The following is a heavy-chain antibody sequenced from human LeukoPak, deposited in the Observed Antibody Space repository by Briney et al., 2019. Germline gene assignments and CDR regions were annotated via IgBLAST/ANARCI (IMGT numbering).Heavy chain of an antibody. V-gene: IGHV1-24*01. CDR3: ATDVPLLRNFDWLSL. D-gene: IGHD3-9*01. CDR1: GNSPTELS. J-gene: IGHJ4*02. CDR2: FDPEEGET. Sequence: ASVKVSCKVSGNSPTELSLHWVRQPPGKGLEWMGGFDPEEGETLYAPKFQGRLTMTEDTSTDTAYMELSSLRSEDTAVYYCATDVPLLRNFDWLSLWGQGTLVTVSS.